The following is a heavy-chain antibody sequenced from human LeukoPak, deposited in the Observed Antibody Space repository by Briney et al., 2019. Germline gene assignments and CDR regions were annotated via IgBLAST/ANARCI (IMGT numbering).Heavy chain of an antibody. CDR2: IFPGDSDT. CDR1: GYSFTSYW. J-gene: IGHJ4*02. Sequence: GESLKISCKGSGYSFTSYWIGWVRQMPGKGLDWMGIIFPGDSDTRYSPSFQGQVTISADKSISTAYLQWSSLKASDTAMYYCARHAPRDTPLVPGFDYWGQGALVTVSS. CDR3: ARHAPRDTPLVPGFDY. V-gene: IGHV5-51*01. D-gene: IGHD5-18*01.